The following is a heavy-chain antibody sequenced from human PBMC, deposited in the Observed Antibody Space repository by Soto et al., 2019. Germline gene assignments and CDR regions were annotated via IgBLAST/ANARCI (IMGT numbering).Heavy chain of an antibody. D-gene: IGHD6-13*01. CDR3: ARDDSSSWYRGAFDI. V-gene: IGHV1-8*01. CDR1: GYTFTSYD. CDR2: MDPNSGNT. Sequence: EASVKVSGKASGYTFTSYDINWVRQATGQGLEWMGWMDPNSGNTGYAQKFQGRVTMTRNTSISTAYMELSSLRSEDTAVYYCARDDSSSWYRGAFDIWGQGTMVTVSS. J-gene: IGHJ3*02.